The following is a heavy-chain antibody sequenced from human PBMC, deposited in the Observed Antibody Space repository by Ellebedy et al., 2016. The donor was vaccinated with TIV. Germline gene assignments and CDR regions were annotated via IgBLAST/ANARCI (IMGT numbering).Heavy chain of an antibody. V-gene: IGHV4-39*01. D-gene: IGHD2-2*01. CDR2: IYYSGST. CDR3: ASWGSSTSCPRDY. J-gene: IGHJ4*02. CDR1: GGSISSSSYY. Sequence: SETLSLTXTVSGGSISSSSYYWGWIRQPPGKGLEWIGSIYYSGSTYYNPSLKSRVTISVDTSKNQFSLKLSSVTAADTAVYYCASWGSSTSCPRDYWGQGTLVTVSS.